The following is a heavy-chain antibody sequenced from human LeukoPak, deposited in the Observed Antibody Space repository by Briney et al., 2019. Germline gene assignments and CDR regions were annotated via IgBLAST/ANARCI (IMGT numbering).Heavy chain of an antibody. J-gene: IGHJ4*02. CDR2: INHSGST. CDR1: GVSFSGYY. D-gene: IGHD1-1*01. V-gene: IGHV4-34*01. CDR3: ARERDSAKDY. Sequence: SETLSLTCAVYGVSFSGYYWSWIRQPPGKGLEWIGEINHSGSTNYNPSLKSRVTMSVDTSKNQFSLKLSSVTAADTAVYYCARERDSAKDYWGQGTLVTVSS.